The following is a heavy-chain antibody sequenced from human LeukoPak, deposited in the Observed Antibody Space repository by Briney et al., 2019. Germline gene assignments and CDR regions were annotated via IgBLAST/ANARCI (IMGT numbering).Heavy chain of an antibody. CDR1: GYTFTSYY. V-gene: IGHV1-46*01. CDR2: INPSGGST. J-gene: IGHJ4*02. CDR3: ARDLPREDTVDY. Sequence: GASVKVSCKASGYTFTSYYMHWVRQAPGQGLEWMGIINPSGGSTSYAQKFQGSVTMTRYTSTSSVYMELSSLRSEDTAVYYCARDLPREDTVDYWGQGTLVTVSS.